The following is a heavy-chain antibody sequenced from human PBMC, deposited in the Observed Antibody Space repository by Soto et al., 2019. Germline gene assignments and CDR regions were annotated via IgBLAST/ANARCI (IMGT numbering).Heavy chain of an antibody. J-gene: IGHJ5*02. CDR3: ARDEAATGTGFDP. Sequence: ASVKVSCKTSGYTFTGYYIHWVRQAPGQGLEWMGWINPNSGGTKYAQKFQGRVTLTRDTSISTADMELSRVQSDDTAVYYCARDEAATGTGFDPLGQGTLVTVSS. D-gene: IGHD6-13*01. V-gene: IGHV1-2*02. CDR1: GYTFTGYY. CDR2: INPNSGGT.